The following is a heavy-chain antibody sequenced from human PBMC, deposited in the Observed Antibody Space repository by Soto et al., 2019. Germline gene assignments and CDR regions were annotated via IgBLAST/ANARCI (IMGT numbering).Heavy chain of an antibody. CDR3: ERNRIDVAGPIDY. Sequence: SETLSLTCTVSGGAIRNSIYYWGWIRQPPGKGLEWIGTIYYDGSVAYSPSLKSRVTLSVDTSRNHFSVKINSVTAADTAVYFCERNRIDVAGPIDYWGQGTLVTVSS. D-gene: IGHD6-19*01. CDR1: GGAIRNSIYY. V-gene: IGHV4-39*02. CDR2: IYYDGSV. J-gene: IGHJ4*02.